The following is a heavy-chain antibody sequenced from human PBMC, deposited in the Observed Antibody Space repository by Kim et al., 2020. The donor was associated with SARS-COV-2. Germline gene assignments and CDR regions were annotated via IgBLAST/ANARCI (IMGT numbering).Heavy chain of an antibody. CDR3: ARVGADSGYDFSNYHGMDV. CDR2: LSAHSPNT. J-gene: IGHJ6*02. Sequence: ASVKVSCKASGYSFNNYGISWVRQAPGQGLEWLGWLSAHSPNTNTAKKLQGRVFLTTDTSTSTAYMELRSLRSDDTAIYFCARVGADSGYDFSNYHGMDVWGQGTTVSVSS. CDR1: GYSFNNYG. V-gene: IGHV1-18*01. D-gene: IGHD5-12*01.